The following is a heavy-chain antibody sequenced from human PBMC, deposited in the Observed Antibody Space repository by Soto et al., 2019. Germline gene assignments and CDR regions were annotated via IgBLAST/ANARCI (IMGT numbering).Heavy chain of an antibody. CDR1: GFSLSTYGVG. J-gene: IGHJ6*02. V-gene: IGHV2-5*02. CDR2: IYWDDEK. CDR3: AHSQGLGGGNDFDKGLGV. D-gene: IGHD2-15*01. Sequence: QITLKESGPTLVHPTQTLTLTCTFSGFSLSTYGVGINWIRQPPGKALEWLALIYWDDEKRYSPSRKSIFTITKDTSRKRVVLAVTNMDPVDTATYYCAHSQGLGGGNDFDKGLGVWGQGTTVTVAS.